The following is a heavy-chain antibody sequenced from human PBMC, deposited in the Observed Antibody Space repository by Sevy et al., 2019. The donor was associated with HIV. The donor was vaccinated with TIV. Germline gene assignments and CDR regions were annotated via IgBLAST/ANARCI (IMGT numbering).Heavy chain of an antibody. D-gene: IGHD4-4*01. J-gene: IGHJ4*02. CDR1: GFTFSAYG. CDR2: ISHDGSDK. CDR3: AKVRGYSNYEWYFDY. Sequence: GGSLRLSCAASGFTFSAYGMHWVRQAPGKGLEWVSVISHDGSDKYYADSVKGRFTISRDNSKNTLYLQMNSLRAEDTAVYYSAKVRGYSNYEWYFDYWGQGTLVTVSS. V-gene: IGHV3-30*18.